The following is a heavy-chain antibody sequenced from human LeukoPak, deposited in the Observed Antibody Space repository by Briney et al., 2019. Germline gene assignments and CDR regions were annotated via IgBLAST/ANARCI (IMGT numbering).Heavy chain of an antibody. D-gene: IGHD4-23*01. J-gene: IGHJ2*01. CDR1: GGSISSGSYY. Sequence: SETLSLTCTVSGGSISSGSYYWSWIRQPAGKGLEYIGRIYTSGSTNYNPSLKSRVTISVDTSKNHFSLRLSSVTAADTAMYYCARHQGVGTSWYFDLWGRGTLVTVSS. V-gene: IGHV4-61*02. CDR3: ARHQGVGTSWYFDL. CDR2: IYTSGST.